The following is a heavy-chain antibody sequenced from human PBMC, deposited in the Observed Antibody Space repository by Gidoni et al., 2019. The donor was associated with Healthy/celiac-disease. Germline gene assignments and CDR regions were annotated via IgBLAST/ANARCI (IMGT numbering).Heavy chain of an antibody. V-gene: IGHV4-34*01. J-gene: IGHJ5*02. CDR2: INHSGST. Sequence: QVQLQQWGAGLLKPSETLSLTCAVYGGSFSGYYWSWIRQPPGKGLEWIGEINHSGSTNYHPSLKSRVTISVDTSKNQFSLKLSSVTAADTAVYYCARDRDRYSSSSKWFDPWGQGTLVTVSS. CDR1: GGSFSGYY. D-gene: IGHD6-6*01. CDR3: ARDRDRYSSSSKWFDP.